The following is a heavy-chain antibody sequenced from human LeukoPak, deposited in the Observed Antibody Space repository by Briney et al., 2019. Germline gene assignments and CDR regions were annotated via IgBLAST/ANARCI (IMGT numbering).Heavy chain of an antibody. D-gene: IGHD3-16*01. J-gene: IGHJ4*02. CDR3: ANNGGSGPFDY. V-gene: IGHV3-23*01. CDR2: ISGSGGST. Sequence: PGGSLRLSCAASGFTFSSYAMSRVRQAPGKGLEWVSAISGSGGSTYYADSVKGRFTISRDNSRNTLYLQMNSLRAEDTAVYYCANNGGSGPFDYWGQGTLVTVSS. CDR1: GFTFSSYA.